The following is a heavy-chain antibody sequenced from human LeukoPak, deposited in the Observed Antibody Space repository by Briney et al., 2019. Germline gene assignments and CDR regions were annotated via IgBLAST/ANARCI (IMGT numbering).Heavy chain of an antibody. Sequence: SETLSLTCAVPGGSISSGGYSWSWIRQPPGKGLEWIGYIYHSGSTYYNPSLKSRVTISVDRSKNQFSLKLSSVTAADTAVYYCARAPRYYDFWSGYQTGYGMDVWGQGTTVTVSS. V-gene: IGHV4-30-2*01. D-gene: IGHD3-3*01. J-gene: IGHJ6*02. CDR3: ARAPRYYDFWSGYQTGYGMDV. CDR2: IYHSGST. CDR1: GGSISSGGYS.